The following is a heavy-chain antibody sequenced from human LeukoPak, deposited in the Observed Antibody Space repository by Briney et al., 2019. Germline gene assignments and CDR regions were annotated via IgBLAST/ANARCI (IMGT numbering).Heavy chain of an antibody. CDR3: ARHFTITMVPR. J-gene: IGHJ4*02. V-gene: IGHV3-48*03. Sequence: GGSLRLSCAASGFTFSSYEMNWVRQAPGKGLEWVSYISSSGSTIYYADSVKGRFTISRDNAKNSLYLQMNSLRAEDTAVYYCARHFTITMVPRGGQGTLVTVSS. CDR2: ISSSGSTI. CDR1: GFTFSSYE. D-gene: IGHD3-10*01.